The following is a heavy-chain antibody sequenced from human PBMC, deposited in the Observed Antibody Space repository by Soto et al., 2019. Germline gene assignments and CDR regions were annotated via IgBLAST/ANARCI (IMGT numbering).Heavy chain of an antibody. V-gene: IGHV4-59*01. CDR2: IYYSQTT. J-gene: IGHJ4*02. CDR1: GGCMNPYY. D-gene: IGHD1-20*01. Sequence: EFLSLNCTVSGGCMNPYYWIWIRQPPGKGLEWVGHIYYSQTTNYNPSLKSRVTISVDTSKNQFSLKLSSVTAADTAVYYCARGRDENNVFDYWGQGTLVTVSS. CDR3: ARGRDENNVFDY.